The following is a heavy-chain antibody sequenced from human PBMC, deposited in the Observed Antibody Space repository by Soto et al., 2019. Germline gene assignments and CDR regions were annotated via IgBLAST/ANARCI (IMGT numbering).Heavy chain of an antibody. CDR3: VRDRDVVVVPPTTYAYYYYGMDV. CDR2: ISAYNGNT. Sequence: ALVNLACKTAGYSITVYGISWGRQNPGQGLEWMGWISAYNGNTNYAQKLQGRVTMTTDTSTRTAYMELRSLRSDDTAVYYCVRDRDVVVVPPTTYAYYYYGMDVCGQGTTVTVSS. CDR1: GYSITVYG. D-gene: IGHD2-2*01. V-gene: IGHV1-18*04. J-gene: IGHJ6*02.